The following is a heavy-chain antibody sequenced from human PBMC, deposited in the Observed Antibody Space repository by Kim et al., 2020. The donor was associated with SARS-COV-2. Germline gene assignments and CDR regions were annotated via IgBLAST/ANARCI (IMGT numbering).Heavy chain of an antibody. Sequence: GGSLRLSCAASGFTFSSYAMSWVRQAPGKGLEWVSGISASGAHTYYADSVKGRFTSSRDTAKNTLYLQMNSLRAEDTAVYFCAKDQFVNRGDFGYWGPGTLVTVSA. CDR1: GFTFSSYA. CDR2: ISASGAHT. D-gene: IGHD6-6*01. V-gene: IGHV3-23*01. J-gene: IGHJ4*02. CDR3: AKDQFVNRGDFGY.